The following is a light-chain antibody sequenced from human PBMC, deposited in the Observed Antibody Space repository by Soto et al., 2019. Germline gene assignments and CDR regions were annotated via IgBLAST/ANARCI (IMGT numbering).Light chain of an antibody. CDR2: DAS. J-gene: IGKJ1*01. CDR1: QGVGST. Sequence: QSPATVSVSPGERATLTCRASQGVGSTLAWYQQEPGRAPRLVIYDASTRATGVPARFSGTGSGTEFTLTISSLQPDDFATYYCQHYNSYSEAFGQGTKVDIK. V-gene: IGKV3-15*01. CDR3: QHYNSYSEA.